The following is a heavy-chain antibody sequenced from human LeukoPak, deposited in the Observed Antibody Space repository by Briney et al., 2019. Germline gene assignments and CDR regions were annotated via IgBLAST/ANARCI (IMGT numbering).Heavy chain of an antibody. CDR1: GGSISSYY. J-gene: IGHJ4*02. V-gene: IGHV4-59*12. D-gene: IGHD4-17*01. CDR2: IYYSGST. CDR3: AIDYGDYHGAY. Sequence: SETLSLTCTVSGGSISSYYWSWIRQPPGKGLEWIGYIYYSGSTNYNPSLKSRVTISVDTSKNQFSLKLSSVTAADTAVYYCAIDYGDYHGAYWGQGTLVTVSS.